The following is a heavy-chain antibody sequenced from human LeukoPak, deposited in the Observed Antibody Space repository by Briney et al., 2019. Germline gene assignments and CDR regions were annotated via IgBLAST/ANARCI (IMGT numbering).Heavy chain of an antibody. Sequence: SETLSLTCAVYGGSFSGYYWSWIRQPPGKGLEWIGEINHSGSTNYNPSLKSRVTISVDTSKNQFSLKLSSVTAADTAVYYCARLGATLRVYQLLPFDYWGQGTLVTVSS. V-gene: IGHV4-34*01. CDR3: ARLGATLRVYQLLPFDY. J-gene: IGHJ4*02. D-gene: IGHD2-2*01. CDR1: GGSFSGYY. CDR2: INHSGST.